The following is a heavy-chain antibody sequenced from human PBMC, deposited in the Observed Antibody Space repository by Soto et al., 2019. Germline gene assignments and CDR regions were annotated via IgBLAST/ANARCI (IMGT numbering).Heavy chain of an antibody. D-gene: IGHD3-16*01. J-gene: IGHJ4*02. CDR2: VYYSGST. CDR1: GGSFSDNY. Sequence: SETLSLTCDVSGGSFSDNYWTWIRQVPGKGLEWIGYVYYSGSTNYNPSPKSRVTISVDASKQQFSLKLTSVTAADTALYYCAAGTLGAVWTPLDDWGQGILVTVSS. CDR3: AAGTLGAVWTPLDD. V-gene: IGHV4-59*12.